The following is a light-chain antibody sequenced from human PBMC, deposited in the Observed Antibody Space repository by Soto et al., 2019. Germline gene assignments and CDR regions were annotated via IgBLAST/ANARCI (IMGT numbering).Light chain of an antibody. Sequence: DIQMTQSPSTLSASVGDRVTITCRASQSMSSWLAWYQQKPGKAPKLLIHEASNLESGVSSRFSGSGSGTEFTLTISSLQPDDFATYYCRHYNSYPITFGQGTRLEIK. CDR1: QSMSSW. V-gene: IGKV1-5*03. J-gene: IGKJ5*01. CDR2: EAS. CDR3: RHYNSYPIT.